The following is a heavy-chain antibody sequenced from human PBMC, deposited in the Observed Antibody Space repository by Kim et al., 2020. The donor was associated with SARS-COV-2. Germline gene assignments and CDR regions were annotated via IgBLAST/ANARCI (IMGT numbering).Heavy chain of an antibody. J-gene: IGHJ5*02. CDR3: ARDQGGIASAGTVGWFDP. CDR1: GSTTFSAHG. D-gene: IGHD6-13*01. Sequence: GGSLRLSCASYGSTTFSAHGMHWARQAPGKGLEWVAVIWYDGSQKYYADSVKGRFAISRDNSNNMLYLQMNTLRTEDTAVYYCARDQGGIASAGTVGWFDPWGQGTLVTVSS. CDR2: IWYDGSQK. V-gene: IGHV3-33*01.